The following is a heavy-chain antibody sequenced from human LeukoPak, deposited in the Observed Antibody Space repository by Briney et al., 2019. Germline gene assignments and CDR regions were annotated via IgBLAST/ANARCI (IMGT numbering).Heavy chain of an antibody. J-gene: IGHJ4*02. CDR3: AAQAARPDFDY. CDR1: GGTFSSYA. Sequence: SVKVSCKASGGTFSSYAIIWVRQAPGQGLEWMGGIIPIFGTANYAQKFQGRVTITTDESTSTAYMELSSLRSEDTAVYYCAAQAARPDFDYWGQGTLVTVSS. CDR2: IIPIFGTA. D-gene: IGHD6-6*01. V-gene: IGHV1-69*05.